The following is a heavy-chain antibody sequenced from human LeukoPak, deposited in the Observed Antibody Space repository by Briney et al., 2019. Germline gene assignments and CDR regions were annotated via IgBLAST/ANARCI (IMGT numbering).Heavy chain of an antibody. CDR3: ARAKTYYYDSSGYYFFDY. Sequence: PSQTLSLTCTVSGGSISRGGYYWSWVRQHPGKGLEWIGYIYYSGSTYYNPSLKSRVTISVDTSKNQFSLKLSSVTAADTAVYYCARAKTYYYDSSGYYFFDYWGQGTLVTVSS. CDR2: IYYSGST. V-gene: IGHV4-31*03. D-gene: IGHD3-22*01. J-gene: IGHJ4*02. CDR1: GGSISRGGYY.